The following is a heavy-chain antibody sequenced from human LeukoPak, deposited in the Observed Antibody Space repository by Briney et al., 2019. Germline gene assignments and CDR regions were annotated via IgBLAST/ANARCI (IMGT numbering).Heavy chain of an antibody. J-gene: IGHJ5*02. V-gene: IGHV3-30*02. CDR3: AKDLGSSWYDWFDP. Sequence: GGSLRLSCAASGFTFSSYGMHWVRQAPGKGLEWVAFIRYDGSNKYYADSVKGRFTISRDNSKNTLYLQMNSLRAEDTAVYYCAKDLGSSWYDWFDPWGQGTLVTVSS. CDR2: IRYDGSNK. D-gene: IGHD6-13*01. CDR1: GFTFSSYG.